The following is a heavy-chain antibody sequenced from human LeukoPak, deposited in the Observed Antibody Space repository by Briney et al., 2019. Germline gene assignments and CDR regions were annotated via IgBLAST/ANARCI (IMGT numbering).Heavy chain of an antibody. Sequence: PGGSLRLSCAACGFTFGSYGMSWVRQAPGKGLEWVSFITPNADRASYADSVKGRFTISRDNPRNTLYMQMNSLRDEDTAVYYCAIMHGYYDGSGYWVQWGQGTLVTVSS. D-gene: IGHD3-22*01. J-gene: IGHJ1*01. V-gene: IGHV3-23*01. CDR1: GFTFGSYG. CDR3: AIMHGYYDGSGYWVQ. CDR2: ITPNADRA.